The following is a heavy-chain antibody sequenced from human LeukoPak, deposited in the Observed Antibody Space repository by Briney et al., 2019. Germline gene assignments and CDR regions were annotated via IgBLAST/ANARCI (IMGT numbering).Heavy chain of an antibody. CDR1: GFTFTDWY. CDR2: ISSSSSDT. Sequence: PGGSLRLSCAASGFTFTDWYMSWIRQAPGKGLQWLSYISSSSSDTSYADSVRGRFTISRVNAKKSVYLQMNSLRAEDTAIYYCVKSAGRNGGNWGQGTLVTVSS. J-gene: IGHJ4*02. V-gene: IGHV3-11*06. CDR3: VKSAGRNGGN. D-gene: IGHD1-26*01.